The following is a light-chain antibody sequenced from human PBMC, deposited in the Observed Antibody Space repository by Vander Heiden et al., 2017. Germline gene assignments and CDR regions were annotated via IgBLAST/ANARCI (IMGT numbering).Light chain of an antibody. CDR1: GSDIGGSNS. CDR2: GVS. Sequence: QSALTQPASVSGSPGLSITISCTGTGSDIGGSNSVPWSQQHPGKAPKLMIYGVSNRPSGVSDRFSGSKSGNTASLTIAGLHAEDEADYYCSSFSSSSTLVIFGGGTKLTVL. V-gene: IGLV2-14*03. CDR3: SSFSSSSTLVI. J-gene: IGLJ2*01.